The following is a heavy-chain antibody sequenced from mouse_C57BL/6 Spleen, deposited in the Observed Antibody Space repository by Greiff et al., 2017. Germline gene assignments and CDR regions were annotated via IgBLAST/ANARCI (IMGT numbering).Heavy chain of an antibody. D-gene: IGHD2-3*01. CDR1: GYTFTSYD. J-gene: IGHJ2*01. V-gene: IGHV1-85*01. Sequence: VKLVESGPELVKPGASVKLSCKASGYTFTSYDINWVKQRPGQGLEWIGWIYPRDGSTKYNEKFKGKATLTVDTSSSTAYMELHSLTSEDTAVYFCASAPDGYYAFFDYWGQGTTLTVSS. CDR2: IYPRDGST. CDR3: ASAPDGYYAFFDY.